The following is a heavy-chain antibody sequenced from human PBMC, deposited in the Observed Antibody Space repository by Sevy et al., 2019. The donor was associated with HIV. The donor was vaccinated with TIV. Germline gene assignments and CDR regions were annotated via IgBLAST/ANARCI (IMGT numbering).Heavy chain of an antibody. D-gene: IGHD3-16*01. CDR2: ISYDGRNTK. CDR3: ARDRGEILSSAFDY. J-gene: IGHJ4*02. Sequence: GESLKISCVGSGFSFSDHRMHWVRQAPGKGLEWMAVISYDGRNTKYKADSVKGRFTISRDNSKNTLYLQMNSLGAEDTAIYYCARDRGEILSSAFDYWGQGTLVTVSS. V-gene: IGHV3-30*03. CDR1: GFSFSDHR.